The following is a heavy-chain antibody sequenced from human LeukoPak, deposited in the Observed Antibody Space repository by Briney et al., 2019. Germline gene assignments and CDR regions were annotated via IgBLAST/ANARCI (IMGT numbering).Heavy chain of an antibody. CDR1: GFTFDDYG. Sequence: GGSLRLSCAASGFTFDDYGMSWVRQAPGKGLEWVSGINWNGGSTGYADSVKGRFTISRDNAKNSLYLQMNSPRAEDTALYYCARDWAPAVVVPYAFDIWGQGTMVTVSS. CDR2: INWNGGST. V-gene: IGHV3-20*04. CDR3: ARDWAPAVVVPYAFDI. D-gene: IGHD3-22*01. J-gene: IGHJ3*02.